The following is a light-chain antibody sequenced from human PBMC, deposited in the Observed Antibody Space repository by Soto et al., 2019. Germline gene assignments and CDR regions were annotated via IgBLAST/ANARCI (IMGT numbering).Light chain of an antibody. CDR1: SSNIGGYDY. J-gene: IGLJ2*01. V-gene: IGLV2-8*01. CDR3: SSYAGTNLA. CDR2: EVF. Sequence: QSVLTQPPSASESLGQSVTISCTGTSSNIGGYDYVSWYQQHPGKAPKLIIYEVFKRPSGVPDRFSGSKSGNTASLTVSGLQADDEADYYCSSYAGTNLAFGGGTKLTVL.